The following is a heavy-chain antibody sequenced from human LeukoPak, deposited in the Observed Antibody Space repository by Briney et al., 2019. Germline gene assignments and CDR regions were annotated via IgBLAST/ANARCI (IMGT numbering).Heavy chain of an antibody. CDR1: GFTFSSYS. CDR3: ARNHVDYYYDSSGYYPNWFDP. Sequence: GGSLRLSCAASGFTFSSYSMNWVRQAPGKGLEWVSYISSSSSTIYYADSVKGRFTISRDNAKNSLYLQMNSLRAEDTAVYYCARNHVDYYYDSSGYYPNWFDPWGQGTLVTVSS. CDR2: ISSSSSTI. D-gene: IGHD3-22*01. V-gene: IGHV3-48*01. J-gene: IGHJ5*02.